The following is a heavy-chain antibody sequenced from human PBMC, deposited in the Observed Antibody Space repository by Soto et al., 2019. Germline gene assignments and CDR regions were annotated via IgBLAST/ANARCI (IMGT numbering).Heavy chain of an antibody. J-gene: IGHJ3*02. D-gene: IGHD7-27*01. CDR1: GFSLSTSGVG. CDR3: AHRELGSQKSDAFDI. Sequence: QITLKESGPTLVKPTQTLTLTCTFSGFSLSTSGVGVGWIRQPPGKALEWLALIYWDDDKRYSPSLKSRLTITKDTSKNQVVLTMTNMDPVDTATYYSAHRELGSQKSDAFDIWGQGTMVTVSS. CDR2: IYWDDDK. V-gene: IGHV2-5*02.